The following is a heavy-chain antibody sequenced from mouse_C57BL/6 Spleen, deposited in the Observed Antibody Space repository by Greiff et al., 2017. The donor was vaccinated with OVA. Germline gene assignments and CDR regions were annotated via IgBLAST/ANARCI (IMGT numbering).Heavy chain of an antibody. V-gene: IGHV1-47*01. J-gene: IGHJ1*03. Sequence: VQLVESGAELVKPGASVKMSCKASGYTFTTYPIEWMKQNHGKSLEWIGNFHPYNDDTKYNEKFKGKATLTVEKSSSTVYLELSRLTSDDSAVYYCARRYGSSYGYFDVWGTGTTVTVSS. CDR3: ARRYGSSYGYFDV. D-gene: IGHD1-1*01. CDR2: FHPYNDDT. CDR1: GYTFTTYP.